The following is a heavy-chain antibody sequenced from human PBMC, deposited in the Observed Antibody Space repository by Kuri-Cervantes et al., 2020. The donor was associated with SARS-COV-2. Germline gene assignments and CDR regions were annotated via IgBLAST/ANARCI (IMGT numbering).Heavy chain of an antibody. V-gene: IGHV1-18*01. J-gene: IGHJ4*02. CDR3: ARVRGYDSSGYLGR. CDR1: GYTFTSYG. D-gene: IGHD3-22*01. CDR2: ISAYNGNT. Sequence: ASVKVSCKASGYTFTSYGISWVRQAPGQGLEWMGWISAYNGNTNYAQKLQGRVTMTTDTSTSTAYMELSSLRSEDTAVYYCARVRGYDSSGYLGRWGQGTLVTVSS.